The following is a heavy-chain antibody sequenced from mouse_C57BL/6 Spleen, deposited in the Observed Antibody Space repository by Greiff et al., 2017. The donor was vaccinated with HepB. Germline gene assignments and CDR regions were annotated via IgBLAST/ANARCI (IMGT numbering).Heavy chain of an antibody. J-gene: IGHJ4*01. CDR1: GYAFSSYW. D-gene: IGHD2-2*01. V-gene: IGHV1-80*01. CDR3: APTGYDDAMDY. Sequence: QVQLKQSGAELVKPGASVKISCKASGYAFSSYWMNWVKQRPGKGLEWIGQIYPGDGDTNYNGKFKGKATLTADKSSSTAYMQLSSLTSEDSAVYFCAPTGYDDAMDYWGQGTSVTVSS. CDR2: IYPGDGDT.